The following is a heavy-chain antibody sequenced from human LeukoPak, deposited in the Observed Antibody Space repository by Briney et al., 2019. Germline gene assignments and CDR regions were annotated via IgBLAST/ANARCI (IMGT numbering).Heavy chain of an antibody. J-gene: IGHJ6*03. V-gene: IGHV1-8*01. Sequence: ASVTVSCKASGYTFTSYDINWVRQATGQGLEWMGWINPNSGNTGYAQKFQGRVTMTRNTSISTAYMELSSLRSEDTAVYYCARLPGAAYDFWSGYYPKYYMAVWGKGTTVTVSS. CDR2: INPNSGNT. D-gene: IGHD3-3*01. CDR1: GYTFTSYD. CDR3: ARLPGAAYDFWSGYYPKYYMAV.